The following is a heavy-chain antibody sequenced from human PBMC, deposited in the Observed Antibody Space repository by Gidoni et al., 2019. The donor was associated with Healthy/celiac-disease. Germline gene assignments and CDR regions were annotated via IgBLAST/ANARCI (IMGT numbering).Heavy chain of an antibody. CDR1: GGSTSSGSYY. Sequence: QVQLQESGPGLVKPSQTLSLTCTVPGGSTSSGSYYWCWIRQPAGKGLEWIGRIYTSGSTNYNPSLKSRVTMSVDTSKNQFSLKLSSVTAADTAVYCCARGGEAYHDYWGQGTLVTVSS. CDR2: IYTSGST. J-gene: IGHJ4*02. V-gene: IGHV4-61*02. CDR3: ARGGEAYHDY. D-gene: IGHD3-16*01.